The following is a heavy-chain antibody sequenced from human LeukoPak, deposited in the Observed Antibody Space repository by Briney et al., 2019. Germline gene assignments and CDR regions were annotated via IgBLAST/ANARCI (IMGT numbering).Heavy chain of an antibody. V-gene: IGHV1-2*02. Sequence: ASVKVSCKASGYTFTSYYMHWVRQAPGQGLEWMGWINPNSGGTNYAQKFQGRVTMTRDTSISTAYMELSRLRSDDTAVYYCARGTGEDNYMDVWGKGTTVTVSS. D-gene: IGHD7-27*01. J-gene: IGHJ6*03. CDR3: ARGTGEDNYMDV. CDR1: GYTFTSYY. CDR2: INPNSGGT.